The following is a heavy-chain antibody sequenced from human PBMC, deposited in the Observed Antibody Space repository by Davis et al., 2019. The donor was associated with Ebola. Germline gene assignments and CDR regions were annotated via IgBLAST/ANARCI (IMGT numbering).Heavy chain of an antibody. CDR1: GGSISSYY. V-gene: IGHV4-59*01. Sequence: SETLSLTCPVSGGSISSYYWSWIRQPPGKGLEWIGYIYYSGSTNYNPSLKSRVTISVDTSKNQFSLKLSSVTAADTAVYYCARVPSGDYGLDVWGQGTTVTVSS. CDR3: ARVPSGDYGLDV. J-gene: IGHJ6*02. CDR2: IYYSGST. D-gene: IGHD2-15*01.